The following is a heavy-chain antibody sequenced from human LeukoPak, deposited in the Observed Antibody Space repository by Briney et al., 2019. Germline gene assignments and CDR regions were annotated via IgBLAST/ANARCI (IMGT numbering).Heavy chain of an antibody. V-gene: IGHV1-46*01. D-gene: IGHD3-22*01. CDR1: GYTFTTYY. J-gene: IGHJ3*02. CDR3: ARVATMIVVPPSGLHQNAFDI. CDR2: INPSGGST. Sequence: ASVKVSCKASGYTFTTYYMHWVRQAPGQGLEWMGIINPSGGSTTYAQNFQGRVTMTRDTSISTAYMELSRLRSDDTAVYYCARVATMIVVPPSGLHQNAFDIWGQGTMVTVSS.